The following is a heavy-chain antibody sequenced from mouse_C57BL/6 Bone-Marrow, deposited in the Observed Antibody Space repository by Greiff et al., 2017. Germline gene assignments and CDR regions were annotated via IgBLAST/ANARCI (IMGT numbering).Heavy chain of an antibody. CDR1: GYTFTDYY. CDR3: ARLGRYYFDY. J-gene: IGHJ2*01. D-gene: IGHD4-1*01. Sequence: EVQLQQSGPELVKPGASVKISCKASGYTFTDYYMNWVKQSHGKSLEWIGDINPNNGGTSYNQKFKGKATLTVDKSSSTAYMQLSSLTSEDSAVYYCARLGRYYFDYWGQGTTLTVSS. CDR2: INPNNGGT. V-gene: IGHV1-26*01.